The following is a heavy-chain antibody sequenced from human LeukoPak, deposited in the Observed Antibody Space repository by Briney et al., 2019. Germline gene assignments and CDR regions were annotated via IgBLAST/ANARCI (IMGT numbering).Heavy chain of an antibody. J-gene: IGHJ6*03. Sequence: SETLSLTCTVSGYSISSGYYWGWIRQPPGKGLEWIGSIHHSGSTYYIPSLKSRVTISVDTSKNQFSLKLSSVTAADTAVYYCARGSYPLRLTGGYSDYMDVWGKGTTVTVSS. V-gene: IGHV4-38-2*02. CDR2: IHHSGST. CDR3: ARGSYPLRLTGGYSDYMDV. D-gene: IGHD7-27*01. CDR1: GYSISSGYY.